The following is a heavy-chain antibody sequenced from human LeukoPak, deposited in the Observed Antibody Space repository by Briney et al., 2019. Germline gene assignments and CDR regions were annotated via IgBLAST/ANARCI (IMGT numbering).Heavy chain of an antibody. CDR3: AVGASGYDSLDY. V-gene: IGHV3-48*03. J-gene: IGHJ4*02. D-gene: IGHD5-12*01. CDR1: GFPFSSYE. CDR2: IDISDSSV. Sequence: PGGSLRLFCAASGFPFSSYEMHWVRQAPGKGLEWVSYIDISDSSVYYADPVKGRFTISRDNAKNSLYLQMSSLRAEDTGVYYCAVGASGYDSLDYWGQGTLVAVSS.